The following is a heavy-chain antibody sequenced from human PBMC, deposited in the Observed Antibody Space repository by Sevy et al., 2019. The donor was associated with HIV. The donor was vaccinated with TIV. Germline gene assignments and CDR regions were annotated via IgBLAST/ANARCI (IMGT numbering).Heavy chain of an antibody. J-gene: IGHJ4*02. D-gene: IGHD3-22*01. Sequence: GGSLRLSCAVSGFTFNNAWMNWVRQAPGTGLQWVGLIKSKIDGETTDYAAPVKGRFTISRDDSKNTLFLQMNSLTIEDTAVYYCATAPGYYDSAPFDYWGPGTLVTVSS. V-gene: IGHV3-15*01. CDR1: GFTFNNAW. CDR2: IKSKIDGETT. CDR3: ATAPGYYDSAPFDY.